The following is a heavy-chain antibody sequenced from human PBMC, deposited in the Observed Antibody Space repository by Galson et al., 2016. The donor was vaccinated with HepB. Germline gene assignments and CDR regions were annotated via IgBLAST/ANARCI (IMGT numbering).Heavy chain of an antibody. CDR1: GVSITGSSYY. CDR2: IYYTGTT. V-gene: IGHV4-39*01. CDR3: ARHAYGRGTGWYRRYHWFDP. Sequence: ETLSLTCNVSGVSITGSSYYWGWIRQPPGKGLEWIGSIYYTGTTYYSPSLKSRVTMSVDTSKDQFSLNLSSVTAADSATYYCARHAYGRGTGWYRRYHWFDPWGQGLPVTVSS. D-gene: IGHD6-19*01. J-gene: IGHJ5*02.